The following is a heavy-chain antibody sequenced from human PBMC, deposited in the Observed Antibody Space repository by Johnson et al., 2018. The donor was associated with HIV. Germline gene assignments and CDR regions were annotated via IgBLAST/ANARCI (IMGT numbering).Heavy chain of an antibody. J-gene: IGHJ3*02. CDR3: ARDPSHSRGWLGDAFDI. D-gene: IGHD6-19*01. CDR1: GFTFSMYA. CDR2: ISYDGSNK. Sequence: QMLLVESGGGVVQPGRSLRLSCAASGFTFSMYAMHWVRQAPGKGLEWVAVISYDGSNKYYADSVKGRFTISRDNSKNTLFLQMNTLRAEDTAVYYCARDPSHSRGWLGDAFDIWGQGTMVTVSS. V-gene: IGHV3-30*01.